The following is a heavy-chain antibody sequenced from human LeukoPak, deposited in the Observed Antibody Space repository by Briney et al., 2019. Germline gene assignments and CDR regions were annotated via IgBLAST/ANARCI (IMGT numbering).Heavy chain of an antibody. V-gene: IGHV4-59*01. J-gene: IGHJ4*02. CDR3: ARTTTMVRGVIIDFDY. Sequence: PSETLSLTCTVSGGSISSYYWSWIRQPAGKGLEWIGYIYYSGSTNYNPSLKSRVTIPIDTSKNQFSLKLSSVTAADTAVYYCARTTTMVRGVIIDFDYWGQGTLVTVSS. CDR1: GGSISSYY. CDR2: IYYSGST. D-gene: IGHD3-10*01.